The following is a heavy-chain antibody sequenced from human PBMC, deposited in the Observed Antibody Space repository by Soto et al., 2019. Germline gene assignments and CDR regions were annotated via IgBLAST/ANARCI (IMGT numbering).Heavy chain of an antibody. CDR2: ISYDGSNK. D-gene: IGHD2-15*01. V-gene: IGHV3-30-3*01. Sequence: GGSLRLSCAASGFTFSSYAMHWVRQAPGKGLEWVAVISYDGSNKYYVDSVKGRFTISRDNAKNSLYLQMNSLRAEDTAVYYCARDQGDIVVVVAAIDYWGQGTLVTV. CDR3: ARDQGDIVVVVAAIDY. J-gene: IGHJ4*02. CDR1: GFTFSSYA.